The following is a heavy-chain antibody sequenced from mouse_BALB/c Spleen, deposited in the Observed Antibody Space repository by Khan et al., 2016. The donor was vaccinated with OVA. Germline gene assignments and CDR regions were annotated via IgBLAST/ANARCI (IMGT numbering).Heavy chain of an antibody. J-gene: IGHJ4*01. Sequence: QIQLVQSGPELKKPGETVKISCKASGYIFTNYGMTWVKQAPGKGLKWMGWINTYTGEPTYADDFKGRFAFSLETSANTAHLQLNNLNNEDPATYFCERTHCGSGYDYAMDYWGQGTSVTVSS. V-gene: IGHV9-3-1*01. CDR1: GYIFTNYG. CDR2: INTYTGEP. D-gene: IGHD1-1*01. CDR3: ERTHCGSGYDYAMDY.